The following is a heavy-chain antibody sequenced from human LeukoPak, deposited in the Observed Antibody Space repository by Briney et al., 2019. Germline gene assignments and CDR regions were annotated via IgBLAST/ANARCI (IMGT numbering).Heavy chain of an antibody. Sequence: ASVKVSCKASGGSFTSYAISWVRQAPGQGLDWMGGIVPIFGTTDYAQKFQGRVTITADESTNTVYMQLSSLRSEDTALYYCAKVHIVATINDAFDIWGQGTMVTVSS. D-gene: IGHD5-12*01. CDR2: IVPIFGTT. CDR3: AKVHIVATINDAFDI. J-gene: IGHJ3*02. CDR1: GGSFTSYA. V-gene: IGHV1-69*13.